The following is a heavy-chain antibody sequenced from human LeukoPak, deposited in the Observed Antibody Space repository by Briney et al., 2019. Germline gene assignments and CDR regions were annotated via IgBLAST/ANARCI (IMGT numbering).Heavy chain of an antibody. V-gene: IGHV5-51*01. CDR2: IYPGDSDT. D-gene: IGHD4-23*01. J-gene: IGHJ4*02. Sequence: WMGIIYPGDSDTRYSPSFQGQVTISADKSISTAYLQWSSLKASDTAMYYCASSYGGNSFDYWGQGTLVTVSS. CDR3: ASSYGGNSFDY.